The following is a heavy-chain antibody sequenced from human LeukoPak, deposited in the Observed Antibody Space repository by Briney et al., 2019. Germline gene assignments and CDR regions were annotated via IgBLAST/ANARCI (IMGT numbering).Heavy chain of an antibody. D-gene: IGHD2-2*01. CDR2: IKQDGSEK. CDR3: ASGPAAMRFDY. Sequence: PGGSLRLSCAASGFTFSSYWMSWVRQAPGKGLEWVANIKQDGSEKYYVDSVKGRFTISRDNAKNSLYLQMNSLRAEDTAVYYCASGPAAMRFDYWGQGTLVTVSS. CDR1: GFTFSSYW. V-gene: IGHV3-7*01. J-gene: IGHJ4*02.